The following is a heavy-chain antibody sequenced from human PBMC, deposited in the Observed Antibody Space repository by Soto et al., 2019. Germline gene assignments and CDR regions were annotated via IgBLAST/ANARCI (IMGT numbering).Heavy chain of an antibody. CDR1: GFTFSSYG. Sequence: VQLVESGGGLVQPGGSLRLSCAASGFTFSSYGMHWVRQAPGKGLEWVAVIWYDGSNKYYADSVKGRFTISRDNSKNTLYLQMSSLRAEDTAVYYCARVSRSGYYPKYWGQGTLVTVSS. D-gene: IGHD3-3*01. CDR3: ARVSRSGYYPKY. J-gene: IGHJ4*02. CDR2: IWYDGSNK. V-gene: IGHV3-33*08.